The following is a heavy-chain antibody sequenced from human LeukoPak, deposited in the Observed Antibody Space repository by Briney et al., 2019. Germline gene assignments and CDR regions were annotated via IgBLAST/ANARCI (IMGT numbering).Heavy chain of an antibody. D-gene: IGHD2/OR15-2a*01. CDR2: ISSAGSTI. Sequence: GGSLRLSCAAPGFTFSDYYMSWIRRAPGKGLEWISYISSAGSTIYYADSVKGRFTISRDNAKNSLYLQMSSLRAEDTAVYYCASKNTDYFNAFDIWGQGTMVTVSS. CDR1: GFTFSDYY. V-gene: IGHV3-11*01. J-gene: IGHJ3*02. CDR3: ASKNTDYFNAFDI.